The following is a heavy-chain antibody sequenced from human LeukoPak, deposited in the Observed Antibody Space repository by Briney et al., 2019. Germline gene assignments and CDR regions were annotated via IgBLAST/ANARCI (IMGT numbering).Heavy chain of an antibody. Sequence: PSETLSLTCAVSGGSISSGGYSWSWIRQPPGKGLEWIGYIYHSGSTYYNPSLKSRVTISVDRSKNQFSLKPSSVTAADTAVYYCARHPGPARPFDYWGQGTLVTVSS. J-gene: IGHJ4*02. CDR1: GGSISSGGYS. CDR2: IYHSGST. V-gene: IGHV4-30-2*01. CDR3: ARHPGPARPFDY. D-gene: IGHD6-6*01.